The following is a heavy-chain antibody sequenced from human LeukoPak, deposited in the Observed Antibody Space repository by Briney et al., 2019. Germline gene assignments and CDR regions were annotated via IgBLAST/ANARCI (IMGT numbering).Heavy chain of an antibody. D-gene: IGHD2-2*02. V-gene: IGHV3-21*01. CDR1: GFTFSSYS. CDR3: ARTQYCSSTSCYIIDY. Sequence: PGGSLRLSCAASGFTFSSYSMNWVRQAPGKGLEWVSSISSSSSYIYYADSVKGRFTISRDNAKNSLYLQMNSLRAEDTAVYYCARTQYCSSTSCYIIDYWGQGTLVTVSS. CDR2: ISSSSSYI. J-gene: IGHJ4*02.